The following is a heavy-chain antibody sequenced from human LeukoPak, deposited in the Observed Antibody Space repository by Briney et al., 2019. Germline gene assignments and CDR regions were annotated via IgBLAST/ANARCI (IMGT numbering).Heavy chain of an antibody. CDR1: GGSINNYY. CDR3: TREPVP. V-gene: IGHV4-4*07. Sequence: SETLSLTCTVSGGSINNYYWSWIRQAAGKGLEWIGRIYSSGSTKTNPSLKSRVTMSADMSKNQLSLKLTSVTAADTAVYYCTREPVPWGQGTLVTVSS. J-gene: IGHJ4*02. D-gene: IGHD6-19*01. CDR2: IYSSGST.